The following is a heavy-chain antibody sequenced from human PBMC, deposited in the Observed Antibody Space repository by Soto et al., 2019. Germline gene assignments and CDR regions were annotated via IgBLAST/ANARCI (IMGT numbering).Heavy chain of an antibody. CDR1: GGTFSSYT. CDR3: ARDPRGGGSCYGARFWYYYYGMDV. V-gene: IGHV1-69*08. CDR2: IIPILGIA. J-gene: IGHJ6*02. D-gene: IGHD2-15*01. Sequence: QVQLVQSGAEVKKPGSSVKVSCKASGGTFSSYTISWVRQAPGQGLEWKGRIIPILGIANDAQKFQGRVTITADKSTSTAYRERSSLRSEDTALYYCARDPRGGGSCYGARFWYYYYGMDVWGQGTTFTVS.